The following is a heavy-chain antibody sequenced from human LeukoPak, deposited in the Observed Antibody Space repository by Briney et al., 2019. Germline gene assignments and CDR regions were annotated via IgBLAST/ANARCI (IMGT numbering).Heavy chain of an antibody. D-gene: IGHD3-3*01. CDR3: ARGRLRAIFGVVLLNWFDP. Sequence: SVKVSCKAAGYTFTSYDINWVRQATGQGLEWMGWMNPKLGNTGYAKKFQGRGSMTWNTSTTTAYMELSSLRSEDTAVYYCARGRLRAIFGVVLLNWFDPWGQGTLVTVSS. CDR1: GYTFTSYD. CDR2: MNPKLGNT. V-gene: IGHV1-8*02. J-gene: IGHJ5*02.